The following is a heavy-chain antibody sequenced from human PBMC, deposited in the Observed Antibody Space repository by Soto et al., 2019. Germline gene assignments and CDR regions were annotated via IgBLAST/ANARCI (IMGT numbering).Heavy chain of an antibody. Sequence: PGGSLRLSCAASGFTFISYAMHWVRQAPGKGLEWVAVISYDGSNKYYADSVKGRFTISRDNSKNTLYLQMNSLRAEDTAVYYCARDLGIVVVPAAWYYYYGMDVWGQGTTVTVSS. J-gene: IGHJ6*02. CDR2: ISYDGSNK. CDR1: GFTFISYA. V-gene: IGHV3-30-3*01. D-gene: IGHD2-2*01. CDR3: ARDLGIVVVPAAWYYYYGMDV.